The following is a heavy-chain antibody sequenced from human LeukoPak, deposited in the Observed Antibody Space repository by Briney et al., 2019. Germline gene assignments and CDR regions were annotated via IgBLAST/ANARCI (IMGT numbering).Heavy chain of an antibody. V-gene: IGHV3-23*01. Sequence: GGSLRLSCAASGFTFSSYTMSWVRQAPGKGLEWVSAIGSGTYYADSVKGRFTISRDNSKNTLYLQMNSLRAEDTAVYYCAKVLAYYFDYWGQGTLVTVSS. CDR1: GFTFSSYT. CDR2: IGSGT. CDR3: AKVLAYYFDY. J-gene: IGHJ4*02.